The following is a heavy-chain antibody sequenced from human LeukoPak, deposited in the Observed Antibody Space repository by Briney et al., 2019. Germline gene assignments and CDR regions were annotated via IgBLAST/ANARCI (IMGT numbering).Heavy chain of an antibody. CDR3: AKAPVTTCRGAYCYPFDY. J-gene: IGHJ4*02. V-gene: IGHV3-20*04. CDR1: GFRFDDYG. CDR2: INRSSGDT. D-gene: IGHD2-21*01. Sequence: GGSLRLSCAASGFRFDDYGMSWVRQRPGKGLEWVSGINRSSGDTGYADSVKGRFTISRDSSKNTLFLQMNRLRPEDAAVYYCAKAPVTTCRGAYCYPFDYWGQGTLVTVSS.